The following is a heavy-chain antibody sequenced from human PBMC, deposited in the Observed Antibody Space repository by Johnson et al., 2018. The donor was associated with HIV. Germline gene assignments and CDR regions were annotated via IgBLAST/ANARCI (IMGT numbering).Heavy chain of an antibody. CDR1: GFTFSNYA. J-gene: IGHJ3*02. CDR3: AKAGMYMPHDALDI. Sequence: VQLVESGGGVVQPGGSLRLSCAASGFTFSNYAMSWVRQAPGKGLEWVSSIGSNTHYADSVKGRFTISRDNSKNTLYLQMNSLRAEDTAVYYCAKAGMYMPHDALDIWGQGTLVTVSS. CDR2: IGSNT. V-gene: IGHV3-23*05. D-gene: IGHD2-2*01.